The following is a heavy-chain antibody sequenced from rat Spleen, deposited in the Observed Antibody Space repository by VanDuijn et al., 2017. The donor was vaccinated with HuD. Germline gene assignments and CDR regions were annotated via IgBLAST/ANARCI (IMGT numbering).Heavy chain of an antibody. CDR3: VRQGYLRDWYFDF. D-gene: IGHD2-5*01. CDR2: ISPSGGST. CDR1: GFTFSNYG. V-gene: IGHV5-19*01. Sequence: EVQLVESGGGLVQPGRSLKLSCEASGFTFSNYGMHWIRQAPTKGLEWVASISPSGGSTYYRDSVKGRFTISRDNGKTTLYLEMDSLRSEDMATYYCVRQGYLRDWYFDFWGPGTMVTVSS. J-gene: IGHJ1*01.